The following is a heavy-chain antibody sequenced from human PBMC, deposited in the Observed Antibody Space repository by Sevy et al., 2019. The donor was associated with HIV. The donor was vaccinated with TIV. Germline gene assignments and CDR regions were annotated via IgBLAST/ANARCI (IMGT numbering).Heavy chain of an antibody. J-gene: IGHJ3*02. Sequence: GGSLRLSCAASGFTFSNAWMSWVRQAPGKGLEWVGRIKSKTDGGTTDYAAPVKGRFTISRDDSKNTLYLQMNSLKTEDTAVYYSTTGREWELLADDFDIWGQGTMVTFSS. CDR1: GFTFSNAW. D-gene: IGHD1-26*01. V-gene: IGHV3-15*01. CDR2: IKSKTDGGTT. CDR3: TTGREWELLADDFDI.